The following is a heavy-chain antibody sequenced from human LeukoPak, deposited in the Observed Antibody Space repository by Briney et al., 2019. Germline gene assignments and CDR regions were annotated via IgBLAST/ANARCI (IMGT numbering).Heavy chain of an antibody. V-gene: IGHV3-23*01. CDR2: ISGSGGST. Sequence: GGSLRLSCAAFGFTFSSYAMSWVRQAPGKGLEWVSAISGSGGSTYYADSVKGRLTISRDNSKNTLYLQMNSLRAEDTAVYYCATPDGSGSYPYYFDYWGQGTLVTVSS. D-gene: IGHD3-10*01. CDR1: GFTFSSYA. CDR3: ATPDGSGSYPYYFDY. J-gene: IGHJ4*02.